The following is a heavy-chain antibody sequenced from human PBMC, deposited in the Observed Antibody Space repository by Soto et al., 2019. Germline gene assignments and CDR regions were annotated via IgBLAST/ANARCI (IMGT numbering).Heavy chain of an antibody. CDR2: IYSGGTA. CDR3: AKDRQPDKRWAYDY. CDR1: GFIFSEYT. Sequence: EVKFLESGGGLVQPGGSLRLSCKTSGFIFSEYTMSWVRQAPGKGVEWVSAIYSGGTAFYADSVRGRFTISRDNSATTVDLQMNSLRVEDSAIYYCAKDRQPDKRWAYDYWGLGTLVTVSS. J-gene: IGHJ4*02. V-gene: IGHV3-23*01. D-gene: IGHD2-2*01.